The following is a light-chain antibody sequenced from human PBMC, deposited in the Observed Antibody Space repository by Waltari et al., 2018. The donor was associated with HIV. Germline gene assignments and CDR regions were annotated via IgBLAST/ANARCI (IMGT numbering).Light chain of an antibody. J-gene: IGLJ2*01. CDR2: GKN. Sequence: SSELTQDPAVSVALGQTVRITCQGDSLRSSYASWYQQKPGQAPVLVIYGKNNRTAGSPDRFSGSSSGNTASLTIPGAQSEDEADYYCNSLDSSGNHLVFGGGTKLTVL. CDR1: SLRSSY. CDR3: NSLDSSGNHLV. V-gene: IGLV3-19*01.